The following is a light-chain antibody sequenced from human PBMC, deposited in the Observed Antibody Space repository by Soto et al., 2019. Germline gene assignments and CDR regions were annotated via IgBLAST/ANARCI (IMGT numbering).Light chain of an antibody. CDR1: SGHSTYI. J-gene: IGLJ2*01. Sequence: QSVLTQASSASASLGSSVKLTCTLSSGHSTYIIAWHQQQPGKAPRYLMKLEGSGTYNKGGGVPDRFSGSSSGADRYLAISNLRSEDEADYYCETWDSNTVIFGGGTKLTVL. CDR3: ETWDSNTVI. V-gene: IGLV4-60*03. CDR2: LEGSGTY.